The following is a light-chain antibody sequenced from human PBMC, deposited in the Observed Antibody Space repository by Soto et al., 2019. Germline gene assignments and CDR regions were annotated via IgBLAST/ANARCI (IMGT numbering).Light chain of an antibody. V-gene: IGLV1-44*01. CDR1: GSSIGTNT. CDR2: GNN. CDR3: AAWDGSLNNVL. Sequence: QSVLTQPPSASGTPGQRVTISCSGSGSSIGTNTVNWYRQLPGTAPKLLIYGNNQWPSGVPDRFSGSKSGTSASLAISGLQSEDEAEYYCAAWDGSLNNVLFGGGTKLPVL. J-gene: IGLJ2*01.